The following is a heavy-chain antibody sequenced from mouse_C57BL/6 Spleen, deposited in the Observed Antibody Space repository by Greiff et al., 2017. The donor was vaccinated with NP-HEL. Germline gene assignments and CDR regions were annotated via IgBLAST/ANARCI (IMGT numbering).Heavy chain of an antibody. Sequence: VQLQQSGAELVRPGASVTLSCKASGYTFTDYEMHWVKQTPVHGLEWIGAIDPETGGTAYNQKFKGKAILTADKSSSTAYMELRSLTSEDSAVYYCTRSTTVDWFAYWGQGTLVTVSA. V-gene: IGHV1-15*01. CDR2: IDPETGGT. D-gene: IGHD1-1*01. CDR3: TRSTTVDWFAY. CDR1: GYTFTDYE. J-gene: IGHJ3*01.